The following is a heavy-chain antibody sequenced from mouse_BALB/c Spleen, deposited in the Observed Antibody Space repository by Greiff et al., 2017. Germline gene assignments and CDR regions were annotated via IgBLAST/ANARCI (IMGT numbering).Heavy chain of an antibody. Sequence: EVKLQESGPSLVKPSQTLSLTCSVTGDSITSGYWNWIRKFPGNKLEYMGYISYSGSTYYNPSLKSRISITRDTSKNQYYLQLNSVTTEDTATYYCARFIYSTGYFDVWDAGTTVTVSS. J-gene: IGHJ1*01. D-gene: IGHD2-1*01. CDR3: ARFIYSTGYFDV. CDR2: ISYSGST. CDR1: GDSITSGY. V-gene: IGHV3-8*02.